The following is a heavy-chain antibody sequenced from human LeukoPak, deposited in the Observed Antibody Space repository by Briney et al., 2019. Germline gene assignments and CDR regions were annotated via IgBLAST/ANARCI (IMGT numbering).Heavy chain of an antibody. V-gene: IGHV5-10-1*01. CDR2: IDPSDSYT. J-gene: IGHJ6*02. CDR1: GYSFTSYW. Sequence: GESLKISCKGSGYSFTSYWISWVRQMPGKGLEWMGRIDPSDSYTNYSPSFQGHVTISADKSISTAYLQWSSLKASDTAMYYCARQHSGYCSSTSCYAGGGEDYYYYYGMDVWGQGTTVTVSS. D-gene: IGHD2-2*01. CDR3: ARQHSGYCSSTSCYAGGGEDYYYYYGMDV.